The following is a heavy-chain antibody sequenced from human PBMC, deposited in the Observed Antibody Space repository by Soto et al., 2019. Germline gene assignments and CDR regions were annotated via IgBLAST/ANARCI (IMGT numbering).Heavy chain of an antibody. V-gene: IGHV1-18*01. Sequence: GAPAKVSCKASRGALKSHSLWWVRQAPGKGLEWMGWISAYNGNTNYAQKLQGRVTMTTDTSTSTAYMELRSLRSDDTAVYYCAASSCGGDCRYYFDYWGQGTLVTVSS. CDR1: RGALKSHS. CDR3: AASSCGGDCRYYFDY. CDR2: ISAYNGNT. J-gene: IGHJ4*02. D-gene: IGHD2-21*01.